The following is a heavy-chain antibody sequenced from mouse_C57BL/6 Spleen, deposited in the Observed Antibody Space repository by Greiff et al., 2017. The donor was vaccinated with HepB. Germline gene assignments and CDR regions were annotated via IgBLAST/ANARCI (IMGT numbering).Heavy chain of an antibody. Sequence: VQLQQPGAELVKPGASVKLSCKASGYTFTSYWMHWVKQRPGQGLEWIGMIHPNSGSTNYNEKFKSKATLTVDKSSSTAYMQLSSLTSEDSAVYYCARGADSSGSYFAYWGQGTLVTVSA. CDR1: GYTFTSYW. V-gene: IGHV1-64*01. D-gene: IGHD3-2*02. CDR2: IHPNSGST. CDR3: ARGADSSGSYFAY. J-gene: IGHJ3*01.